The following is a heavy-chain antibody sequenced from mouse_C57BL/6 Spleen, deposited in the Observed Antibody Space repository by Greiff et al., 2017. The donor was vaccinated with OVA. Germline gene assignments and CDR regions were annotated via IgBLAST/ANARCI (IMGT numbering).Heavy chain of an antibody. D-gene: IGHD1-1*01. Sequence: QVHVKQPGAELVKPGASVKMSCKASGYTFTSYWITWVKQRPGQGLEWIGDIYPGSGSTNYNEKFKSKATLTVDTSSSTAYMQLSSLTSEDSAVYYCARCTTVVAEDYAMDYWGQGTSVTVSS. J-gene: IGHJ4*01. V-gene: IGHV1-55*01. CDR3: ARCTTVVAEDYAMDY. CDR2: IYPGSGST. CDR1: GYTFTSYW.